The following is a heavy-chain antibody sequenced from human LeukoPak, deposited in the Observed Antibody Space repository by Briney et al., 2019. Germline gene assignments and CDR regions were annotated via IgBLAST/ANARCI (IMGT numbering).Heavy chain of an antibody. CDR3: AKDIHSGSYPDAFDI. CDR2: IRYDGSNK. D-gene: IGHD1-26*01. CDR1: GFTFSSYG. Sequence: PGGSLRLSCAASGFTFSSYGMHWVRQAPGKGLEWVAFIRYDGSNKYYADSVKGRFTISRDNSKNTLYLQMNSLRAEDTAVYYCAKDIHSGSYPDAFDIWGQGTMVTVSS. V-gene: IGHV3-30*02. J-gene: IGHJ3*02.